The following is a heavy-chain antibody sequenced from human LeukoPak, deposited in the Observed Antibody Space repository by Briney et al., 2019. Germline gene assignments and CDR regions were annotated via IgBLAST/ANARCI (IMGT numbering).Heavy chain of an antibody. CDR2: ISSSSSYI. CDR3: ARCKVAGPVFPFCDY. CDR1: GFTFSSYS. Sequence: GGSLRLSCAASGFTFSSYSMNWVRQAPGKGLEWVSSISSSSSYIYYADSVKGRFTISRDNAKNSLYLQMNSLRAEDTALYYCARCKVAGPVFPFCDYWGQGTLVTVSS. D-gene: IGHD6-19*01. J-gene: IGHJ4*02. V-gene: IGHV3-21*04.